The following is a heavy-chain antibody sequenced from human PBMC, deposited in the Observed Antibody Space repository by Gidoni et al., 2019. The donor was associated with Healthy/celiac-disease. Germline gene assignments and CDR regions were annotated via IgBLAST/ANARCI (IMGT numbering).Heavy chain of an antibody. D-gene: IGHD6-19*01. V-gene: IGHV4-59*01. Sequence: QVQLQESGPGLVKPSETLSLTCTVSGGSISSYYWSWIRQPPGKGLEWIGYIYYSGSTNYNPSLKSRVTISVDTSKNQFSLKLSSVTAADTAVYYCARSKPVAGTVWWFDPWGQGTLVTVSS. CDR2: IYYSGST. J-gene: IGHJ5*02. CDR1: GGSISSYY. CDR3: ARSKPVAGTVWWFDP.